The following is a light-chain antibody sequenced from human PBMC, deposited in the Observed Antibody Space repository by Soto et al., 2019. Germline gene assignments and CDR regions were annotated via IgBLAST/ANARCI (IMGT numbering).Light chain of an antibody. CDR1: SSNIGTYS. J-gene: IGLJ1*01. Sequence: QSVLTRPPSASGTPGQSVTSSCSGSSSNIGTYSVSWYQQFPGTAPRLLIYSDNQRPSGVPDRFSASKSGASASLAISGLQSEDEADFYCAAWDDSLNGCVFGTGTKVTVL. CDR3: AAWDDSLNGCV. CDR2: SDN. V-gene: IGLV1-44*01.